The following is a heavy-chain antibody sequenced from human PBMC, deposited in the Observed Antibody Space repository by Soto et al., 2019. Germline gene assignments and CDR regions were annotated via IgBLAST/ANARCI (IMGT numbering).Heavy chain of an antibody. Sequence: QVQLQESGPGLVKPSETLSLTCTVSGGSISSYYWSWIRQPPGKGLEWIGYIYYSGSTNYNPSLKSRVTISVDTSKNQFSLKLSSVTAADTAVYYCARHDGYSSSPYYYYYYMDVWGKGTTVTVSS. D-gene: IGHD6-6*01. CDR3: ARHDGYSSSPYYYYYYMDV. J-gene: IGHJ6*03. CDR1: GGSISSYY. V-gene: IGHV4-59*08. CDR2: IYYSGST.